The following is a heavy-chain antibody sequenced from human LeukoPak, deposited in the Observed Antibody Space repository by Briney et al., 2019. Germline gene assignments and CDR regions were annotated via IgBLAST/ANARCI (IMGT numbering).Heavy chain of an antibody. CDR2: ISYDGSNK. CDR3: ARDDQMGYVWGSYRPWPLY. J-gene: IGHJ4*02. Sequence: PGRSLRLSCAASGFTFSSYAMHRVRQAPGKGLEWVAVISYDGSNKYYADSVKGRFTISRDNSKNTLYVQMNSLRAEDTAVYYCARDDQMGYVWGSYRPWPLYWGQGTLVTVSS. CDR1: GFTFSSYA. V-gene: IGHV3-30*04. D-gene: IGHD3-16*02.